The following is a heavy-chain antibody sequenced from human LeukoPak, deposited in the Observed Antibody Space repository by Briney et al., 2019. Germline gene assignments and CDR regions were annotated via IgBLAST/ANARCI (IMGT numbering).Heavy chain of an antibody. CDR1: GFTFSTYW. CDR3: ARHRSGGSQDDAFDI. V-gene: IGHV3-7*01. D-gene: IGHD2-15*01. J-gene: IGHJ3*02. CDR2: IKKDGSEK. Sequence: TGGSLRLSCAASGFTFSTYWMSWVRQAPGKGLEWVADIKKDGSEKYYVDSVRGRFTISRQNAKNSLFLQMNSLRAEDTAVYYCARHRSGGSQDDAFDIWGQGTMVTVSS.